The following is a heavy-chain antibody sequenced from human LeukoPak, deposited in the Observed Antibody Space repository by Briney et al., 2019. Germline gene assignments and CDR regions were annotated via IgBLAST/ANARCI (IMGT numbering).Heavy chain of an antibody. CDR1: GGSSSGYY. CDR2: INHSGST. J-gene: IGHJ4*02. Sequence: PSETLSLTCAVYGGSSSGYYWSWIRQPPGKGLEWIGEINHSGSTNYNPPLKSRVTISVDTSKNQFSLKLSSVTAADTAVYYCARSSGYYFDYWGQGTLVTVSS. CDR3: ARSSGYYFDY. V-gene: IGHV4-34*01. D-gene: IGHD3-22*01.